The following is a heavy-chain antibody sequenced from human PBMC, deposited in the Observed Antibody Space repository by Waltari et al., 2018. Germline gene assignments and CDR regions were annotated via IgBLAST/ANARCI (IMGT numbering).Heavy chain of an antibody. Sequence: QLQLQESGPRLVRPSATLSLICRVSGVSIYSNRNYWAWIRQSPGQGLEWIGTVSYSGTTYISPSLKSRVSVSRDTSKNQVSLILGSVTAADMAVYYCATYIGASVGTAAFDVWGQGTMVTVSS. J-gene: IGHJ3*01. D-gene: IGHD5-12*01. CDR2: VSYSGTT. CDR1: GVSIYSNRNY. V-gene: IGHV4-39*01. CDR3: ATYIGASVGTAAFDV.